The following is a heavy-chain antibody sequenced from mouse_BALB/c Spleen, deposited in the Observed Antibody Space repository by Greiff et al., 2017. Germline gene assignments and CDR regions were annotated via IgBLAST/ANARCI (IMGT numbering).Heavy chain of an antibody. CDR2: INSNGGST. CDR1: GFTFSSYG. J-gene: IGHJ4*01. D-gene: IGHD2-3*01. Sequence: EVKLMESGGGLVQPGGSLKLSCAASGFTFSSYGMSWVRQTPDKRLELVATINSNGGSTYYPDSVKGRFTISRDNAKNTLYLQMSSLKSEDTAMYYCARYYDGYYVLYAMDYWGQGTSVTVSS. V-gene: IGHV5-6-3*01. CDR3: ARYYDGYYVLYAMDY.